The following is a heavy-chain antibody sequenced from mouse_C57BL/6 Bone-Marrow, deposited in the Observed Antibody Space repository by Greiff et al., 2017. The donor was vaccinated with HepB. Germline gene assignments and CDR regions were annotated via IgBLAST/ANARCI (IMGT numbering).Heavy chain of an antibody. CDR1: GYSITSGYD. J-gene: IGHJ3*01. CDR3: ARDQNYSWFAY. CDR2: ISYSGST. V-gene: IGHV3-1*01. Sequence: EVQLQQSGPGMVKPTQSLSLTCTVTGYSITSGYDWHWIRHFPGNKLEWMGYISYSGSTNYNPSLKSRISITHDTSKNHFFLKLNSVTTEDTATYYCARDQNYSWFAYWGQGTLVTVSA. D-gene: IGHD2-1*01.